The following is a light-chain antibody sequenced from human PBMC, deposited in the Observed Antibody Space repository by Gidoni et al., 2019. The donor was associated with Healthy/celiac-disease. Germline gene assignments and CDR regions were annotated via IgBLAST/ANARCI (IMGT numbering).Light chain of an antibody. V-gene: IGKV3-20*01. J-gene: IGKJ1*01. CDR1: QSVSSSY. CDR3: QQYGSSPET. Sequence: EIVLTQSPGTLSLSPRESATLSCRASQSVSSSYLAWYQQKPGQAPRLLIYGASSRATGIPDRFSGSGSGTDFTLTISRLEPEDFAVYYCQQYGSSPETFGQGTKVEIK. CDR2: GAS.